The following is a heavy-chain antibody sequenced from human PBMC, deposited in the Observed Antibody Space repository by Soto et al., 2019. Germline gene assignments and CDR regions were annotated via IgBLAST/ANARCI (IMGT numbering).Heavy chain of an antibody. V-gene: IGHV3-33*01. CDR3: ARSDYYDSSGYDY. Sequence: GGSLRLSCAASGFTFSSYGMHWVRQAPGKGLEWVAVIWYDGSNKYYADSVKGRFTISRDNSKNTLYLQMNSLRAEDTAVYYCARSDYYDSSGYDYWGQGTLVTVSS. CDR1: GFTFSSYG. J-gene: IGHJ4*02. D-gene: IGHD3-22*01. CDR2: IWYDGSNK.